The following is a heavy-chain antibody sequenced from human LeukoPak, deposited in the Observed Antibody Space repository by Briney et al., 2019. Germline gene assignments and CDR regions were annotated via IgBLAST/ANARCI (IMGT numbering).Heavy chain of an antibody. V-gene: IGHV3-53*01. D-gene: IGHD3-10*01. CDR2: IYSGGST. Sequence: GGSLRLSCAASGFTVSSNYMSWVRQAPGKGLEWVSVIYSGGSTYYADSVKGRFTISRDNSKNTLYLQMNSLRAEDTAVYYCAKAEKRVLLWFGEYDYWGQGTLVTVSS. CDR1: GFTVSSNY. J-gene: IGHJ4*02. CDR3: AKAEKRVLLWFGEYDY.